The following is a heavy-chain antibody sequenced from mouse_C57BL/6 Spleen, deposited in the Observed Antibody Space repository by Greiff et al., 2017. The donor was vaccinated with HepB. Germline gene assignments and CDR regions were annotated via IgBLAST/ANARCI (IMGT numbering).Heavy chain of an antibody. CDR1: GYTFTSYG. V-gene: IGHV1-81*01. Sequence: VQLQQSGAELARPGASVKLSCKASGYTFTSYGISWVKQRTGQGLEWIGEIYPRSGNTYYNEKFKGKATLTADKSSSTAYMELRSLTSEDSAVYFCARSFITTVSFDYWGQGTTLTVSS. D-gene: IGHD1-1*01. J-gene: IGHJ2*01. CDR2: IYPRSGNT. CDR3: ARSFITTVSFDY.